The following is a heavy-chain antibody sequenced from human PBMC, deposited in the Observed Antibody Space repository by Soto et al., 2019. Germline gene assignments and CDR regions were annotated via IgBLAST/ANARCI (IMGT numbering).Heavy chain of an antibody. CDR2: INPNSGGT. Sequence: GASVKVSCKASGGTFSSYAISWVRQAPGQGLEWMGWINPNSGGTNYAQKFQGRVTMTRDTSISTAYMELSRLRSDDTAVYYCARGMVRGTYGMDVWGQGTTVTVSS. J-gene: IGHJ6*02. D-gene: IGHD3-10*01. V-gene: IGHV1-2*02. CDR3: ARGMVRGTYGMDV. CDR1: GGTFSSYA.